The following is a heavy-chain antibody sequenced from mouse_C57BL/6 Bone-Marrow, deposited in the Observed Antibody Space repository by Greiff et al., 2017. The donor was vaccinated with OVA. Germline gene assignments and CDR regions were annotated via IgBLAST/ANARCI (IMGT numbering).Heavy chain of an antibody. CDR2: ISSGGDYI. Sequence: DVHLVESGEGLVKPGGSLKLSCAASGFTFSSYAMSWVRQTPEKRLEWVAYISSGGDYIYYADTVKGRFTISRDNARNTLYLQMSSLNSEDTAMYYCTRGGYDYEPFAYWGQGTLVTVSA. V-gene: IGHV5-9-1*02. CDR3: TRGGYDYEPFAY. J-gene: IGHJ3*01. D-gene: IGHD2-4*01. CDR1: GFTFSSYA.